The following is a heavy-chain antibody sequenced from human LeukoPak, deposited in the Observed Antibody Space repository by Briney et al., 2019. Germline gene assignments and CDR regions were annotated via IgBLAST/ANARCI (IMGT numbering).Heavy chain of an antibody. CDR1: GGSISSSDW. V-gene: IGHV4-4*02. CDR2: IHHSGST. CDR3: ARHRYYYDSSGYYRRAFDI. Sequence: SETLSLTCAVSGGSISSSDWWSWVRQPPGKGLEWIGDIHHSGSTNYNPSLKSRVTISVDTSKNQFSLKLSSVTAADAAVYYCARHRYYYDSSGYYRRAFDIWGQGTMVTVSS. D-gene: IGHD3-22*01. J-gene: IGHJ3*02.